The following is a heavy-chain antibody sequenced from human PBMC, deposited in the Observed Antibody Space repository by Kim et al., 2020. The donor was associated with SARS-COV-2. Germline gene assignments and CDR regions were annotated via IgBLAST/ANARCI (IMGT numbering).Heavy chain of an antibody. Sequence: SETLSLTCTVSGGSISSSSYYWGWIRQPPGKGLEWIGSIYYSGSTYYNPSLKSRVTISVDTSKNQFSLKLSSVTAADTAVYYCARPRGYSYAIDYWGQGTLVTVSS. CDR1: GGSISSSSYY. J-gene: IGHJ4*02. D-gene: IGHD5-18*01. CDR2: IYYSGST. CDR3: ARPRGYSYAIDY. V-gene: IGHV4-39*01.